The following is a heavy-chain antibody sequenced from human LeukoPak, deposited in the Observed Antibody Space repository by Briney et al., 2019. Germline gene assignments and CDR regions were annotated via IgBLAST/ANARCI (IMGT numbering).Heavy chain of an antibody. CDR2: IIPIFGTA. D-gene: IGHD6-6*01. J-gene: IGHJ5*02. CDR1: GGTFSSYA. CDR3: ARDRPYSSSPGSGFDP. V-gene: IGHV1-69*05. Sequence: GSSVKVSCKASGGTFSSYAISWVRQAPGQGLEWMGGIIPIFGTANYAQKFQGRVTITTDESTSTAYMELSSLRSEGTAVYYCARDRPYSSSPGSGFDPWGQGTLVTVSS.